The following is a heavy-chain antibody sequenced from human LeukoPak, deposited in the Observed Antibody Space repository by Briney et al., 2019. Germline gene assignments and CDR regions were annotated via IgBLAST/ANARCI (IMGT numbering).Heavy chain of an antibody. V-gene: IGHV2-70*04. CDR2: IDWDDDK. Sequence: ESGPTLVNPTQTLTLTCTFSGFSLSTSGMRVSWIRQTPGKALEWLARIDWDDDKFYSTSLKTRLTISKDTSKNQVVLTMTNMDPVDTATYYCARIQDYCTTGVCYTSGFDPWGQGTQVTVSS. D-gene: IGHD2-8*01. CDR1: GFSLSTSGMR. CDR3: ARIQDYCTTGVCYTSGFDP. J-gene: IGHJ5*02.